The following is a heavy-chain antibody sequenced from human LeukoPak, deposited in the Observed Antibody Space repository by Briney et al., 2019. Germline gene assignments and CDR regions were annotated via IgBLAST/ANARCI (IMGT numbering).Heavy chain of an antibody. J-gene: IGHJ4*02. CDR3: AREAYYYDSSGQNTLGY. CDR1: GYSISNNFY. D-gene: IGHD3-22*01. CDR2: INHSWST. V-gene: IGHV4-38-2*02. Sequence: SETLSLTCTVSGYSISNNFYWAWIRQSPGKGLEWIVSINHSWSTYYNPSLKSRVTMSVDTSKNQFSLKLSSVTAADTAVYYCAREAYYYDSSGQNTLGYWGQGTLVTVSS.